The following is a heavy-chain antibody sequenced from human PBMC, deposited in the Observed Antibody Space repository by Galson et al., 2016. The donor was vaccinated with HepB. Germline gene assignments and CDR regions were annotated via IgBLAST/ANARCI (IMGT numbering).Heavy chain of an antibody. Sequence: SLRLSCAASGFSFSSHSMNWVRQAPGKGLEWVSYISRSSNTIYYADSVKGRFTISRDNARNSLYLQMNSLRDEDTAVYYCARAIEMATIFRISPGYYYYMDVWGKGTTVIVSS. J-gene: IGHJ6*03. CDR3: ARAIEMATIFRISPGYYYYMDV. V-gene: IGHV3-48*02. D-gene: IGHD5-24*01. CDR2: ISRSSNTI. CDR1: GFSFSSHS.